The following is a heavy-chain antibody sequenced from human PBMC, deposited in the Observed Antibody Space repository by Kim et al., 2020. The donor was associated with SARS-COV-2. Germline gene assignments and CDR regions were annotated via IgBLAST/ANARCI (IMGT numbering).Heavy chain of an antibody. CDR3: ARDPATVTTEAFDI. Sequence: GGSLRLSCAASGFTFSSYSMNWVRQAPGKGLEWVSYISSSSSTIYYADSVKGRFTISRDNAKNSLYLQMNSLRDEDTAVYYCARDPATVTTEAFDIWGPGTMVTVSS. V-gene: IGHV3-48*02. D-gene: IGHD4-17*01. CDR2: ISSSSSTI. CDR1: GFTFSSYS. J-gene: IGHJ3*02.